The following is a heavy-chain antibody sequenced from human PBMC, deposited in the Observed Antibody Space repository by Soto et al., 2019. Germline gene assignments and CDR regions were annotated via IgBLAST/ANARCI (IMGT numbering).Heavy chain of an antibody. CDR3: ARGPGHYDILTGYYKGVDY. Sequence: EVQLVESGGGLVQPGGSLRLSCAASGFTFSSYWMSWVRQAPGKGLGWGANIKQDGSEKYYVDSVKGRFTISRDNAKNSLYLQMNSLRAEDTAVYYCARGPGHYDILTGYYKGVDYWGQGTLVTVSS. J-gene: IGHJ4*02. V-gene: IGHV3-7*04. CDR1: GFTFSSYW. D-gene: IGHD3-9*01. CDR2: IKQDGSEK.